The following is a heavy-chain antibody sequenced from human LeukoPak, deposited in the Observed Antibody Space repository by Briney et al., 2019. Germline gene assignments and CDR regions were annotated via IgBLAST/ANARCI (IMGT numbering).Heavy chain of an antibody. CDR2: VSYSGNT. CDR1: GGSISRSSYY. J-gene: IGHJ3*01. CDR3: ARDYRVSLSDTSPDDAFDV. Sequence: SETLSLTCPASGGSISRSSYYWGWIRQTPGMGLEWIGSVSYSGNTDYNPSLKSRVTISVDTSKNLFSLRLTSVTAADTAVYYCARDYRVSLSDTSPDDAFDVWGQGTVVTVSS. D-gene: IGHD3-16*02. V-gene: IGHV4-39*07.